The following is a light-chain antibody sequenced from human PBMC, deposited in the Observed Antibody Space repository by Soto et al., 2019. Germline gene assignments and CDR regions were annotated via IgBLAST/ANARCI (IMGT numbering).Light chain of an antibody. CDR1: QGISTW. V-gene: IGKV1-12*01. CDR2: AAS. CDR3: QQANSFPWT. Sequence: DLQMTQSPSSVSATVGDRVTITCRASQGISTWLAWYQQKPGKAPRLLIYAASTLQSGVPSRFSGSGSGTDFTLTINSLQPEDFATYFCQQANSFPWTFGQGTKVEIK. J-gene: IGKJ1*01.